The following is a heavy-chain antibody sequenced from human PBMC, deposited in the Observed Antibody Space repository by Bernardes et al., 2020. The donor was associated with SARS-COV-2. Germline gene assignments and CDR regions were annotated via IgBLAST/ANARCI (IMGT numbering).Heavy chain of an antibody. CDR2: IYSGGST. CDR1: GFTVSSNY. V-gene: IGHV3-66*01. CDR3: AREGAETYYYDSSGYPTLLFGMDV. J-gene: IGHJ6*02. Sequence: GSLRLSCAASGFTVSSNYMSWVRQAPGKGLEWVSVIYSGGSTYYADSVKGRFTISRDNSKNTLYLQMNSLRAEDTAVYYCAREGAETYYYDSSGYPTLLFGMDVWGQGTTVTVSS. D-gene: IGHD3-22*01.